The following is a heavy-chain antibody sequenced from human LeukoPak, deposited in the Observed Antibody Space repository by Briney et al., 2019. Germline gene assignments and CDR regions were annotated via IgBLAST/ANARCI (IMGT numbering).Heavy chain of an antibody. J-gene: IGHJ1*01. CDR2: IIPIFGTA. D-gene: IGHD6-6*01. CDR3: ARGASHAEYFQH. Sequence: SVRVSCKASGGTFSSYAISWVRQAPGQGLEWMGGIIPIFGTANYAQKFQGRVTITADESTSTAYMELSSMRSEDTAVYYCARGASHAEYFQHWGQGTLVTVSS. CDR1: GGTFSSYA. V-gene: IGHV1-69*13.